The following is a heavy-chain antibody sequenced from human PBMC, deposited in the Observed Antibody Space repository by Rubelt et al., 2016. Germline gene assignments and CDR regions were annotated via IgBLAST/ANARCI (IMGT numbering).Heavy chain of an antibody. CDR1: GFTVSSVW. CDR2: INDDVSST. D-gene: IGHD1-14*01. J-gene: IGHJ4*02. Sequence: EARGGLVQPGGSLRLSCVASGFTVSSVWMHWVRQVPGKGLVWVSRINDDVSSTTTAYADSVEGRFTISRDYAKNTLYLEMNSLRAEDTAIYYCAKKISPVPGTFTLDSWGQGTQVTVSS. V-gene: IGHV3-74*02. CDR3: AKKISPVPGTFTLDS.